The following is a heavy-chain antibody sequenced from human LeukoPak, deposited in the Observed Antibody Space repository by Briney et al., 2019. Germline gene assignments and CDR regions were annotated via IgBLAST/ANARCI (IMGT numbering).Heavy chain of an antibody. V-gene: IGHV3-7*01. J-gene: IGHJ6*03. CDR2: IKQDGSEK. CDR1: GFSFSSHA. Sequence: SGGSLRLSCEASGFSFSSHAMGWVRQAPGKGLEWVANIKQDGSEKYYVDSVKGRFTISRDNAKNSLYLQMNSLRAEDTAVYYCARLINYDFWSGSNYMDVWGKGTSVTVSS. CDR3: ARLINYDFWSGSNYMDV. D-gene: IGHD3-3*01.